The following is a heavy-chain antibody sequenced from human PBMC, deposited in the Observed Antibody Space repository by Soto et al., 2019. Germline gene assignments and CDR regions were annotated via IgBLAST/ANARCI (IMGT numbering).Heavy chain of an antibody. J-gene: IGHJ4*02. CDR1: GGSLSSNP. D-gene: IGHD5-18*01. Sequence: QVQLVQSGSEVKKPGSSVKVSCKASGGSLSSNPISWVRQAPGQGLEWMAGSIPIFATVHYAQKFQGRVTITADESTSTAYMELTSLRSEDTAVYFCARGGRGYSSAPRYYFDYWGQGTLVTVSS. CDR2: SIPIFATV. V-gene: IGHV1-69*01. CDR3: ARGGRGYSSAPRYYFDY.